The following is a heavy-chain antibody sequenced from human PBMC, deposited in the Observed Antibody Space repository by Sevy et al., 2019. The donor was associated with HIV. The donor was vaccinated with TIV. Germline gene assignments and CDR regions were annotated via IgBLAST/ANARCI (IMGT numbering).Heavy chain of an antibody. D-gene: IGHD6-6*01. J-gene: IGHJ4*01. Sequence: GGSLRLSCSASRFTFSSYAMHWVRQAPGKGLEYVSAISSNGGSTYYADSVKGRFTISRDNSKNTLYLQMSSLRAEDTAVYYCVKDRYHRYCSSSGYFDYWGHGTLVTVSS. CDR3: VKDRYHRYCSSSGYFDY. V-gene: IGHV3-64D*06. CDR2: ISSNGGST. CDR1: RFTFSSYA.